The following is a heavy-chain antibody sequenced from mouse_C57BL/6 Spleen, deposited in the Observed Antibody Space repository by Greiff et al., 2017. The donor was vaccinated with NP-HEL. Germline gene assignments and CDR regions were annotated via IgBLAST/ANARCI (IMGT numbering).Heavy chain of an antibody. CDR3: VREGDYDGSYYSNYGYAMDY. Sequence: EVQLVESGGGLVQPKGSLKLSCAASGFTFNTYAMHWVRQAPGKGLEWVARIRSKSSNYATYYADSVKDRFTISRDDSQSMLYLQMNNLKTEDTAMYYCVREGDYDGSYYSNYGYAMDYWGQGTSVTVSS. D-gene: IGHD2-5*01. V-gene: IGHV10-3*01. CDR1: GFTFNTYA. J-gene: IGHJ4*01. CDR2: IRSKSSNYAT.